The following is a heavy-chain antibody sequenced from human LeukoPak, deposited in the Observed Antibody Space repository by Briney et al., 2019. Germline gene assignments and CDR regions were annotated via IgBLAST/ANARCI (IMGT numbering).Heavy chain of an antibody. V-gene: IGHV3-64*01. Sequence: PGGSLRLSCVASGFTFSSYGMHWVRPAPGKGLGYVSAIASNGVSTYYANSVKGRFTISRDNSKNTLYLQMGSLRAEDMAVYYCARDQPDPLRYFDWLSPLNYYYYMDVWGKGTTVTISS. J-gene: IGHJ6*03. CDR2: IASNGVST. CDR1: GFTFSSYG. CDR3: ARDQPDPLRYFDWLSPLNYYYYMDV. D-gene: IGHD3-9*01.